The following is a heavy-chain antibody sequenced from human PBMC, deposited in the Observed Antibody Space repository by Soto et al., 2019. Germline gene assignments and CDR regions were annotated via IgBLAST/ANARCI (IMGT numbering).Heavy chain of an antibody. CDR3: ARDLVWYSSSPPLGMDV. CDR2: IYYSGST. Sequence: PSETLSLTCTVSGGSISSYYWSWIRQPPGKGLEWIGYIYYSGSTNYNPSLKSRVTISVDMSKNQFSLKLSSVTAADTAVYYCARDLVWYSSSPPLGMDVWGQGTTVTVSS. J-gene: IGHJ6*02. CDR1: GGSISSYY. D-gene: IGHD6-13*01. V-gene: IGHV4-59*01.